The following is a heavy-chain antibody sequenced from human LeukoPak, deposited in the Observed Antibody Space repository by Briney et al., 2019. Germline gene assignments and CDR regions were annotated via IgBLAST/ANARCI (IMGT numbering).Heavy chain of an antibody. J-gene: IGHJ4*02. V-gene: IGHV3-21*06. CDR3: ARDSSYYDILTGYLPHTRTLDY. CDR1: GFTFSSYS. D-gene: IGHD3-9*01. Sequence: GGSLRLSCAASGFTFSSYSMNWVRHAPRKGLEWVSSISSSRSYIYYAVSVKGRFTISRDNAKNSLYQQLISLRAEDTAVYYCARDSSYYDILTGYLPHTRTLDYWGQGTLVTVSS. CDR2: ISSSRSYI.